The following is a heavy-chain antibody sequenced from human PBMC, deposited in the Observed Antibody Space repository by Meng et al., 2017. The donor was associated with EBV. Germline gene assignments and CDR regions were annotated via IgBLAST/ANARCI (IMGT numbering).Heavy chain of an antibody. J-gene: IGHJ5*01. V-gene: IGHV4-39*01. CDR3: ARVSFYDYWSGYSFNWFDT. CDR1: GESISSRSYY. CDR2: VYYSGNS. Sequence: QLQLYQSGPGLVKPSXXLSLTXPVAGESISSRSYYWGWIRQSPGKGLEWIGNVYYSGNSYYNPSLKSRVTISVDTSKNQFYLKLISVTAADTAVYFCARVSFYDYWSGYSFNWFDTWGHGTLVTVSS. D-gene: IGHD3-3*01.